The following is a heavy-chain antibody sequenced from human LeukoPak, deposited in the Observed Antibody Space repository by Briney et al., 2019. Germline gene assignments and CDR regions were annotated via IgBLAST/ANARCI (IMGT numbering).Heavy chain of an antibody. D-gene: IGHD4-11*01. CDR2: ISSDGSNI. CDR3: SRDQTTAGPSTVDC. J-gene: IGHJ4*02. CDR1: GFTFRRYW. Sequence: GGSLRLSCAASGFTFRRYWMHWVRQVPGKGLVWVSRISSDGSNIIYADFVKGRFTISRDNAKSTLYLEMNSLRAEDTAVYFCSRDQTTAGPSTVDCWGQGTLVTVSP. V-gene: IGHV3-74*01.